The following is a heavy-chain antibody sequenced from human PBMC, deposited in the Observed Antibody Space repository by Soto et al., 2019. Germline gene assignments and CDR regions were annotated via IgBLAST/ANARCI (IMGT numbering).Heavy chain of an antibody. CDR2: IDPSDSYT. CDR3: ARSDYYGSGPAYYYYGMDV. CDR1: GYSFTSYW. V-gene: IGHV5-10-1*01. J-gene: IGHJ6*02. D-gene: IGHD3-10*01. Sequence: GESLKISCKGSGYSFTSYWISWVRQMPGKGLEWMGRIDPSDSYTNYSPSFQGHVTISADKSISTAYLQWSSLKASDTAMYYCARSDYYGSGPAYYYYGMDVWGQGTTVTVS.